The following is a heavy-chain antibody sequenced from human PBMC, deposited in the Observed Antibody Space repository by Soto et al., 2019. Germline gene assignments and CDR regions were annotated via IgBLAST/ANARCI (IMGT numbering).Heavy chain of an antibody. Sequence: QVQLQESGPGLVRPSGTVSLTCAVSGVSISSDNWWSWVRQPPGKALEWIGEIHHSGSTNYNPSLKSRVTMSVVPSQDLCSLTLNSVTAADTAFYYCARDQGSHPGDWGQGTLVSVSS. CDR2: IHHSGST. CDR1: GVSISSDNW. V-gene: IGHV4-4*02. CDR3: ARDQGSHPGD. J-gene: IGHJ4*02. D-gene: IGHD6-13*01.